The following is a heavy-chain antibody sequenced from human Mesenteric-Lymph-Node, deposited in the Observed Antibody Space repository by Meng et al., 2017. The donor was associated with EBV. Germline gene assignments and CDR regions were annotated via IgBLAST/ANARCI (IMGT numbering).Heavy chain of an antibody. D-gene: IGHD3-10*01. CDR1: GGSFSGYY. V-gene: IGHV4-34*01. CDR2: INHSGST. CDR3: ARVAGSNYGSGSYYFDY. J-gene: IGHJ4*02. Sequence: QVQLQQWGEGLLKPSETLSLTCAVYGGSFSGYYWSWIRQPPGKGLEWIGEINHSGSTNYNPSLKSRVTISVDTSKNQFSLKLSSVTAADTAVYYCARVAGSNYGSGSYYFDYWGQGILVTVSS.